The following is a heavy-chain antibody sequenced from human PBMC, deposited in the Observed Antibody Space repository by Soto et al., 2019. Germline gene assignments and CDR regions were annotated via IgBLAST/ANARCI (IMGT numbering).Heavy chain of an antibody. CDR2: INHSGST. J-gene: IGHJ5*02. CDR1: GGSFSGYY. D-gene: IGHD2-15*01. V-gene: IGHV4-34*01. CDR3: ARGGLKILEDIVVVVAAIWWWFDP. Sequence: SETLSLTCAVYGGSFSGYYWSWIRQSPGKGLEWIGEINHSGSTNYNPSLKSRVTISVDTSKNQFSLKLSSVTAADTAVYYCARGGLKILEDIVVVVAAIWWWFDPWGQGTLVTVSS.